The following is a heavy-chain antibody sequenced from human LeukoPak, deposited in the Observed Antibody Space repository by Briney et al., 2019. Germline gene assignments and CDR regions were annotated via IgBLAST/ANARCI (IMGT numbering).Heavy chain of an antibody. CDR2: ISSSSSYI. CDR1: GFAFSSYS. Sequence: GGSLRLSCAASGFAFSSYSMNWVRQAPGKGLEWVSSISSSSSYIYYADSVKGRFTISRDNAKNSLYLQMNSLRAEDTAVYYCARATVTTSYFDYWGQGTLVTVSS. D-gene: IGHD4-17*01. J-gene: IGHJ4*02. CDR3: ARATVTTSYFDY. V-gene: IGHV3-21*01.